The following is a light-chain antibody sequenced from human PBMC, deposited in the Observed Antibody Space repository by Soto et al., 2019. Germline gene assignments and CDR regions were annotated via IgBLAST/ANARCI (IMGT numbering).Light chain of an antibody. V-gene: IGKV1-9*01. CDR3: QQLNSYPPWT. CDR2: AAS. CDR1: QGISSY. J-gene: IGKJ1*01. Sequence: DIQLTQSPSFLSASVGDRLTITCRASQGISSYLAWYQQKPGKAPKLLIYAASTLQSGVPSRFSGSGSGTEFTLTISSLQPEDFATYYCQQLNSYPPWTFGQGTKVEIK.